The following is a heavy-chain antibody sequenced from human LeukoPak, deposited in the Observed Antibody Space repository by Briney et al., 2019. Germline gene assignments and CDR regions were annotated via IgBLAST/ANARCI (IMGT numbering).Heavy chain of an antibody. V-gene: IGHV3-23*01. J-gene: IGHJ4*02. CDR3: AKALTPYYYDSSGLIDY. CDR2: ISSSGGST. Sequence: GGSLRLSCAASGFTFSSYAMSWVRQAPGKGLEWVSAISSSGGSTYYADSVKGQFTISRDNSKNTLYLQMNSLRAEDTAVYYCAKALTPYYYDSSGLIDYWGQGTLVTVSS. CDR1: GFTFSSYA. D-gene: IGHD3-22*01.